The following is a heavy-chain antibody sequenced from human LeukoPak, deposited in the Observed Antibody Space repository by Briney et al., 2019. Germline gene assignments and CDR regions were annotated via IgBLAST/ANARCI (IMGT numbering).Heavy chain of an antibody. V-gene: IGHV3-53*01. D-gene: IGHD5-24*01. CDR1: GFTVSSNY. CDR3: ARGGVEMATITHFDY. CDR2: IYSGGST. J-gene: IGHJ4*02. Sequence: SGGSLRLSCAASGFTVSSNYMSWVRQAPGKGLEWVSVIYSGGSTYYADSVKGRFTISRDNSKNTLYLQMNSLRAEDTAVYYCARGGVEMATITHFDYWGQGTLVTVSS.